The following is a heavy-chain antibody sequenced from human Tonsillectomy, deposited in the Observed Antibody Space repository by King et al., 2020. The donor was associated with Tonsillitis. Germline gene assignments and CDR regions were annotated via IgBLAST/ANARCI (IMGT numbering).Heavy chain of an antibody. CDR3: VANVGEELER. CDR1: GFTFSDYY. CDR2: ITSSADAI. J-gene: IGHJ4*02. V-gene: IGHV3-11*01. D-gene: IGHD3-10*01. Sequence: VQLVESGGGLVKPGGSLRLSCAASGFTFSDYYMTWIRQAPGKGLEWVSFITSSADAIYYADSVKGRFTISRDNAKKSLFLQMNSLRAEDTAVYYCVANVGEELERWGQGTLVTVSS.